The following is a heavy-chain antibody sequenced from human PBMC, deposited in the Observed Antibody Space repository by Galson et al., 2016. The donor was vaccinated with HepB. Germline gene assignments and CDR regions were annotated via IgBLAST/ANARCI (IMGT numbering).Heavy chain of an antibody. J-gene: IGHJ5*02. CDR2: IDPSDSST. Sequence: QSGADVKKPGESLRISCKDSGYNFPSFWISWVRQIPGKGLEWMGRIDPSDSSTKYNPSFEGHVTMSADRSISTAYLHWSSLQASDTAMYYYARRSDLYSGIYRYWFDPWGQGTLVTVSS. D-gene: IGHD1-26*01. CDR3: ARRSDLYSGIYRYWFDP. CDR1: GYNFPSFW. V-gene: IGHV5-10-1*01.